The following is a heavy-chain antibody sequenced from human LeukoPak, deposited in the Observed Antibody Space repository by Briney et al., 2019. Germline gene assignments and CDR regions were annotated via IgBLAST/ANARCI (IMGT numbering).Heavy chain of an antibody. CDR2: INHSGST. CDR3: ARGRRYSSSRSFDY. V-gene: IGHV4-34*01. Sequence: SETLSLTCAVYGGSFSGYYWSWIRQPPGKGLEWIGEINHSGSTNYNPSLKSRVTISVDTSKNQFSLKLSSVTAADTAVYYCARGRRYSSSRSFDYWGQGTLVTVSS. D-gene: IGHD6-13*01. CDR1: GGSFSGYY. J-gene: IGHJ4*02.